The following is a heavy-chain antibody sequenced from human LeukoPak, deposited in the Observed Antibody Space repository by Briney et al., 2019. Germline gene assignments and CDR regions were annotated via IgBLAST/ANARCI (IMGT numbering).Heavy chain of an antibody. CDR1: GGTFSSYA. J-gene: IGHJ5*02. D-gene: IGHD3-3*01. CDR3: ARDRVSDFWSGYPVNWFDP. CDR2: IIPILGIA. Sequence: SVKVSRKASGGTFSSYAISWVRQAPGQGLEWMGRIIPILGIANYAQKFQGRVTITADKSTSTAYMELSSLRSEDTAVYYCARDRVSDFWSGYPVNWFDPWGQGTLVTVSS. V-gene: IGHV1-69*04.